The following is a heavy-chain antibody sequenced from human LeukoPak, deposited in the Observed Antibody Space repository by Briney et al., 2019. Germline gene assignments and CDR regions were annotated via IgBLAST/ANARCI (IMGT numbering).Heavy chain of an antibody. CDR3: ARADSSYPLYYFDY. V-gene: IGHV4-38-2*02. D-gene: IGHD6-19*01. CDR1: GYSISSGYY. J-gene: IGHJ4*02. Sequence: SETLSLTCTVSGYSISSGYYGGWIRQPPGKGLEWIGSIYHSGSTYYNPSLKSRVTISVDTSKNQFSLKLSSATAADTAVYYCARADSSYPLYYFDYWGQGTLVTVSS. CDR2: IYHSGST.